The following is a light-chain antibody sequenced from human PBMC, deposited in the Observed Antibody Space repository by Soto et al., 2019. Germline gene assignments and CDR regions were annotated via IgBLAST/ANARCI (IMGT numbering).Light chain of an antibody. CDR2: WAS. J-gene: IGKJ2*01. CDR1: QSVFKGSNNKDC. V-gene: IGKV4-1*01. CDR3: QQFSSPPFFP. Sequence: DIVMTQSPDSLAVSLGERATINCKSSQSVFKGSNNKDCLAWYQQKPGQPPKLLLYWASTRESGVPDRFSGSGSVTDFTLTISSLQAEDVAIYYCQQFSSPPFFPFGQGTKLEIK.